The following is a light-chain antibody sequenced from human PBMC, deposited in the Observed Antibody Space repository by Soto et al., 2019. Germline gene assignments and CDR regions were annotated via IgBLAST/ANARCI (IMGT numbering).Light chain of an antibody. CDR1: SGSVADNY. CDR2: EDN. J-gene: IGLJ2*01. Sequence: NFILTQPQSVSESPGKTVTISCTGSSGSVADNYVQWYQQRPGSAPTTVIYEDNRRPSGVPERFSGSVDSSSNSASLTISGLKPEDEADYYCQSYDSDNRGVFGGGTKLTVL. V-gene: IGLV6-57*02. CDR3: QSYDSDNRGV.